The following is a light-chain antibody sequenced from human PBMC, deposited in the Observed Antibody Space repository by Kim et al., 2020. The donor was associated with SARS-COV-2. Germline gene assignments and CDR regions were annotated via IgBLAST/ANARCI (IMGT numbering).Light chain of an antibody. V-gene: IGKV3-15*01. Sequence: EIVMTQSPATLSVSPGERVTLSCRASQGVSDNLACYQQKPGQAPRLLIYGASTRATGIPARFSGSGSGTEFTLDISSLQSEDLAVYYCQQYENWPPVTFGGGTKVDIK. CDR3: QQYENWPPVT. CDR1: QGVSDN. CDR2: GAS. J-gene: IGKJ4*01.